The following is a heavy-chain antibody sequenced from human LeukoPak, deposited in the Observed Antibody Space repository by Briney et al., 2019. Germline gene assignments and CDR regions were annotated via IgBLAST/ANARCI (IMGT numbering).Heavy chain of an antibody. Sequence: GGSLRLSCAASGFTFSSYWMHWVRQAPGKGLVWVSRINSDGTTTNYADSVKGRFTISRDNAKNTLFLQMNSLRAEDTAVYYCARGNYYAMDVSGQGNPVTVSS. CDR2: INSDGTTT. CDR3: ARGNYYAMDV. CDR1: GFTFSSYW. V-gene: IGHV3-74*01. J-gene: IGHJ6*01.